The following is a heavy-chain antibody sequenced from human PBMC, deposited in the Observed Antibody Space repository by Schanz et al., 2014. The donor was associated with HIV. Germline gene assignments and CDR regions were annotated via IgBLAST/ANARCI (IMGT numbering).Heavy chain of an antibody. CDR3: ARGGYYRGVGDYYVTTFDY. Sequence: QVPLVQSGAEVKKPGSSVKVSCKASGGTFSIYAISWVRQAPGQGLEWMGGIIPIFGTANYAQKFQGRVTIIADESTSTAYMELSSLRSDDTAVYYCARGGYYRGVGDYYVTTFDYWGRGTKVTVSS. V-gene: IGHV1-69*01. D-gene: IGHD2-21*01. J-gene: IGHJ3*01. CDR1: GGTFSIYA. CDR2: IIPIFGTA.